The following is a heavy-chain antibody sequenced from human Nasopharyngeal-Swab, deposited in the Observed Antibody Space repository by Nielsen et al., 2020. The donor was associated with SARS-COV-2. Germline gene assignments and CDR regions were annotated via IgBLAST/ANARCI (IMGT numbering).Heavy chain of an antibody. J-gene: IGHJ6*02. Sequence: SVKVSCKASGFTFTGSAMQWVRQARGQRPEWIGWVLVGSRNTHYAQKFQERVTITRDLSTTTSYMELSSLRAEDTAVYYCATATPSVVVVPAAMRYYYYGMDIWGQGTTVTVSS. CDR1: GFTFTGSA. V-gene: IGHV1-58*02. D-gene: IGHD2-2*01. CDR2: VLVGSRNT. CDR3: ATATPSVVVVPAAMRYYYYGMDI.